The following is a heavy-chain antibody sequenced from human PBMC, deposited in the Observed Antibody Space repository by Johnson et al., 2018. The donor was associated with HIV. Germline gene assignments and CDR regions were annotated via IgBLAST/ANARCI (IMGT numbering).Heavy chain of an antibody. V-gene: IGHV3-30-3*01. CDR2: ISYDGTNK. CDR1: GFTFSSYA. Sequence: QVQLVESGGGVVQPGRSLRLSCAASGFTFSSYAMHWVRQAPGKGLAWVAVISYDGTNKYYADSVKVRFTISRDNSKNTLYLQMNSLSAEDTAVYYCARACRDGYTCDAFDIWGQGTMVTVSS. J-gene: IGHJ3*02. CDR3: ARACRDGYTCDAFDI. D-gene: IGHD5-24*01.